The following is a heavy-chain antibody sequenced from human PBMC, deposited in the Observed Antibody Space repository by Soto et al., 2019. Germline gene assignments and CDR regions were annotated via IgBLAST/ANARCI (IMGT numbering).Heavy chain of an antibody. Sequence: EVQLVASGGGLVQPGGSLRLSCVASGFTLSDRYMDWVRQAPGKGLEWVGRSRNKANSYTTEYAAPVKGRFTILRHDSENSMYLQMNSLKTEDTAVYYCARSGWSSCTWADDAFDIWGQGTMVVVSS. D-gene: IGHD2-15*01. J-gene: IGHJ3*02. CDR1: GFTLSDRY. CDR2: SRNKANSYTT. CDR3: ARSGWSSCTWADDAFDI. V-gene: IGHV3-72*01.